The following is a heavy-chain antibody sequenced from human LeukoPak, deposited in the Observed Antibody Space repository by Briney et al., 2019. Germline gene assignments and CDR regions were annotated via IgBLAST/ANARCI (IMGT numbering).Heavy chain of an antibody. J-gene: IGHJ4*02. CDR3: ANGGSYCGADCYLPAFDF. V-gene: IGHV4-31*03. CDR1: GVSISTPGYY. CDR2: IYYSGST. D-gene: IGHD2-21*02. Sequence: PSETLSLTCTVSGVSISTPGYYCNWIRQHPGKGLEWIGYIYYSGSTYYNPSLRSRVTVSVDTSKNQFSLNLNSVTAADTAVYYCANGGSYCGADCYLPAFDFWGQGTLVTVSS.